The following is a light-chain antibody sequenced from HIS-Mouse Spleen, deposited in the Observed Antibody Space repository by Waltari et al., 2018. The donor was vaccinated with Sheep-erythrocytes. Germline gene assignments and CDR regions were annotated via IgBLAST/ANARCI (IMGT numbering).Light chain of an antibody. CDR1: KLGDKY. J-gene: IGLJ2*01. CDR2: QDS. Sequence: LTQPPSVSVSPGQTASITCSGDKLGDKYACWYQQKPGQSPVLVIYQDSKRPSGIPGRFSGSNSGNTATLTISGTQAMDEADYYCQAWDSSTAEVFGGGTKLTVL. V-gene: IGLV3-1*01. CDR3: QAWDSSTAEV.